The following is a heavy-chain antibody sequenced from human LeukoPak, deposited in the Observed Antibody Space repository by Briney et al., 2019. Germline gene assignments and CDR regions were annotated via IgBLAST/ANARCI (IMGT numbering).Heavy chain of an antibody. J-gene: IGHJ4*02. D-gene: IGHD2-15*01. CDR1: GVSFNDAW. Sequence: GGSLRLSCAASGVSFNDAWMSWVRQAPGKGLEWVGRIKRKTDGGTTDYAAPVKGRFSISRDDSKTSLYLQMNNLQTEDTAVYYCTTDTRRVVVPKWGQGTLVTVSS. V-gene: IGHV3-15*01. CDR2: IKRKTDGGTT. CDR3: TTDTRRVVVPK.